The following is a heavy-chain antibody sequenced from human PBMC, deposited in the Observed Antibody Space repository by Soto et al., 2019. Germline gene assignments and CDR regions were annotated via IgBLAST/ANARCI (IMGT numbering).Heavy chain of an antibody. V-gene: IGHV2-5*02. Sequence: QITLKESGPTLVKPTQTLTLTCSFSGFSLSTSGVSVGWIRQPPGKALEWLGLIYWDDDKRHSPSLKGRLTLLNDTSKNRGVLTTANMDPVDTATYHCALRTSATGGPFAYWGEGTLVTVSS. CDR1: GFSLSTSGVS. CDR3: ALRTSATGGPFAY. D-gene: IGHD7-27*01. CDR2: IYWDDDK. J-gene: IGHJ4*02.